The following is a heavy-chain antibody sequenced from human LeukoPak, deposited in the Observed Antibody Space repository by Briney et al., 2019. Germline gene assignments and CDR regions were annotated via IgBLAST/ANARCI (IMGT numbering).Heavy chain of an antibody. CDR2: ISGSGGNT. J-gene: IGHJ4*02. V-gene: IGHV3-23*01. Sequence: PGGSLRLSCAPSGFTFSTSAMGWVRRAPGKGLEWVSGISGSGGNTYYADSVKGRLTISRDISKNTLYLQVNSLRVDDTAVYYCAKVQKGQGFFDYWGQGTLVAVSS. CDR1: GFTFSTSA. CDR3: AKVQKGQGFFDY.